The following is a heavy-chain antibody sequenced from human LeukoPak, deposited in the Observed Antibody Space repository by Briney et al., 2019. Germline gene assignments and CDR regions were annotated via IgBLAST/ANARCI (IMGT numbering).Heavy chain of an antibody. D-gene: IGHD3-10*01. V-gene: IGHV1-3*03. CDR1: GYTFTSYA. CDR2: INAGNGNT. J-gene: IGHJ5*02. CDR3: AKEGWFGELLFWFDP. Sequence: ASVKVSCKASGYTFTSYAMHWVRQAPGQRLEWMGWINAGNGNTKYSQEFQGRVTITRDTSASTAYMELSSLRSEDTAVYYCAKEGWFGELLFWFDPWGQGTLVTVSS.